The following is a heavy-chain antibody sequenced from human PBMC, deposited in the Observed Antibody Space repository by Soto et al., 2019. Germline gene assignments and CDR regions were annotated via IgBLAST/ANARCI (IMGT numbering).Heavy chain of an antibody. Sequence: PGGSLRLSCAASGFTFSSYSMNWVRQAPGKGLEWVSYISSSSSTIYYADSVKGRFTISRDNAKNSLYLQMNSLRAEDTAVYYCASYYYGSGSYFLVDYWGQGTLVTVSS. D-gene: IGHD3-10*01. J-gene: IGHJ4*02. V-gene: IGHV3-48*01. CDR3: ASYYYGSGSYFLVDY. CDR2: ISSSSSTI. CDR1: GFTFSSYS.